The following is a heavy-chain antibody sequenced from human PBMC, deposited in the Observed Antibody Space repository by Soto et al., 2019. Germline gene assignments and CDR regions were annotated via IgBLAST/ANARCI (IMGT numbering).Heavy chain of an antibody. CDR1: GFTFSSYW. CDR3: ASVECSGGSCYSIDH. V-gene: IGHV3-74*01. CDR2: INYDGSGT. J-gene: IGHJ4*02. Sequence: EVQMVESGGGLVQPGGSLRLSCAASGFTFSSYWMHWVRQAPGKGLVWVSRINYDGSGTSYADSVKGRFTISRDNAKNTLYLQMNSLRAEDTAVYYCASVECSGGSCYSIDHWGQGTLVTVSS. D-gene: IGHD2-15*01.